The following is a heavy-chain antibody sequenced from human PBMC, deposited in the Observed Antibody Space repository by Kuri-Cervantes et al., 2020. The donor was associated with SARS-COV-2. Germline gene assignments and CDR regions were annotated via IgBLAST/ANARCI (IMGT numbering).Heavy chain of an antibody. Sequence: GESLKIYCAASGFTFSYYYMSWVRQAPGKGREWVGFIRSKAYGGTTEYAASVKGRFTISRDDSKSIAYLQMNSLKTEDTAVYYCTRHDFWSTYYFDYWGQGTLVTVSS. V-gene: IGHV3-49*02. CDR2: IRSKAYGGTT. CDR3: TRHDFWSTYYFDY. J-gene: IGHJ4*02. CDR1: GFTFSYYY. D-gene: IGHD3-3*01.